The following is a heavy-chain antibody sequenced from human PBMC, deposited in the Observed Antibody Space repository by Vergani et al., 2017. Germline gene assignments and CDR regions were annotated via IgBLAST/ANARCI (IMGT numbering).Heavy chain of an antibody. CDR1: GFTFSDYY. CDR2: ISSSGNTI. V-gene: IGHV3-11*01. Sequence: QVQLVESGGGLVKPGGSLRLSCAASGFTFSDYYLSWIRQAPGKGLGLVSYISSSGNTIYYADSVKGRFTIARDNAKNSLYLQMNSLRAEDTAVYYCARGGGRIAVAGTEAFDIWGQGTMVTVAS. CDR3: ARGGGRIAVAGTEAFDI. D-gene: IGHD6-19*01. J-gene: IGHJ3*02.